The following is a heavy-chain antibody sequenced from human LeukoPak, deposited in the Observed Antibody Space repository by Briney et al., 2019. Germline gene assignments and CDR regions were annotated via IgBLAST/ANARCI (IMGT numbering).Heavy chain of an antibody. Sequence: GRSLGLSCAASGFSFSSYAMHWVRQAPCKGLEWVAVISYDGSNKYYADSVRGRFTISRDNSKNTLYLQMNSLRAEDTAVYYCARTRGSGSYYFYYYGMDVWGQGTTVTVSS. CDR1: GFSFSSYA. D-gene: IGHD1-26*01. CDR2: ISYDGSNK. V-gene: IGHV3-30-3*01. J-gene: IGHJ6*02. CDR3: ARTRGSGSYYFYYYGMDV.